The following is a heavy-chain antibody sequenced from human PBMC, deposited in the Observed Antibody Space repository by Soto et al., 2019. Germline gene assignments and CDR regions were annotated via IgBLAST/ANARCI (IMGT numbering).Heavy chain of an antibody. CDR1: GGSISSGGYY. D-gene: IGHD1-1*01. J-gene: IGHJ4*02. CDR3: ARGEPNYFDY. V-gene: IGHV4-31*03. Sequence: PSETLSLTCTVSGGSISSGGYYWSWIRQHPGKGLEWIGYIYYSGSTYYNPSLKSRVTISVDTSKNQFSLKLSSVTAADTAVYYCARGEPNYFDYWGQGTLVTVSS. CDR2: IYYSGST.